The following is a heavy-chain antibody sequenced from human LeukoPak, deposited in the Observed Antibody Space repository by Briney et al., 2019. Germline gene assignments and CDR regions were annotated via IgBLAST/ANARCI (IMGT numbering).Heavy chain of an antibody. V-gene: IGHV3-48*03. CDR3: ARGDVYYYDSSGYAPFDY. Sequence: GGSLRLSCAAPGFTFSSYEMNWVRQAPGKGLEWVSYISSSDNIAYYADSVKGRFTISRDNAKNSLYLQMNSLRAEDTAVYYCARGDVYYYDSSGYAPFDYWGQGTLVTVSS. D-gene: IGHD3-22*01. J-gene: IGHJ4*02. CDR2: ISSSDNIA. CDR1: GFTFSSYE.